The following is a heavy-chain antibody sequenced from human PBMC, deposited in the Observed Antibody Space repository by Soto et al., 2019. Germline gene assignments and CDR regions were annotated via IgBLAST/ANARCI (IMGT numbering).Heavy chain of an antibody. CDR3: TGEVASGY. Sequence: GGSLRLSCAASGFTFSSYGMHWVRQAPGKGLEWVAVISYDGSTKYYADSVKGRFTISRDNSRNTLYLEMNSLRADDTAVYYCTGEVASGYWGQGTLVTVSS. CDR2: ISYDGSTK. D-gene: IGHD2-8*02. J-gene: IGHJ4*02. V-gene: IGHV3-30*03. CDR1: GFTFSSYG.